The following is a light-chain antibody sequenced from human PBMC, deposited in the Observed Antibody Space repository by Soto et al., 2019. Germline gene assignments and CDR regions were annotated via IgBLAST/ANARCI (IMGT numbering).Light chain of an antibody. CDR3: SSYTSSSTRV. CDR1: SSDVGGYNS. CDR2: EVS. Sequence: QSALTQPASVSGSPGQSITISCTGTSSDVGGYNSVSWYQQHPGKAPKLMIYEVSNRPSGVSNRFSGSKSGNTASLTISGLQAEDEADYYCSSYTSSSTRVFGGGTKLPS. J-gene: IGLJ2*01. V-gene: IGLV2-14*01.